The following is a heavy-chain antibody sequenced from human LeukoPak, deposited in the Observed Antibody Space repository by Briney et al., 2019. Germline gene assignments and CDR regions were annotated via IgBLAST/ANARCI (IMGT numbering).Heavy chain of an antibody. CDR1: GYTFTSYG. J-gene: IGHJ6*02. Sequence: ASVTVSCKASGYTFTSYGISWVRQAPGQGLEWMGWISAYNGSTNYAQKLQGRVTMTTDTSTSTAYMELSSLRSEDTAVYYCAREIPYSSDNSRGDYYYYGMDVWGQGTTVTVSS. CDR3: AREIPYSSDNSRGDYYYYGMDV. V-gene: IGHV1-18*01. CDR2: ISAYNGST. D-gene: IGHD6-19*01.